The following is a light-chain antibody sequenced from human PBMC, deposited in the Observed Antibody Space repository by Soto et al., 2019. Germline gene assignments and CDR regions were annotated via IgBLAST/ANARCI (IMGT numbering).Light chain of an antibody. CDR1: SSNIGANP. Sequence: QSVLTQPPSASGTPGQRVTISCSGSSSNIGANPINWYQQLPGTAPKLLIYNNDQRPSGVPDRFSGSKSGTSASLAISGLHSEDEADYYCAAWDDSLNGVLFGGGTKLTVL. J-gene: IGLJ2*01. CDR2: NND. CDR3: AAWDDSLNGVL. V-gene: IGLV1-44*01.